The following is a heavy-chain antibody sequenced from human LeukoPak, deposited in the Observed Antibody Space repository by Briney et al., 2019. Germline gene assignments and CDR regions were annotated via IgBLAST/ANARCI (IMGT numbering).Heavy chain of an antibody. J-gene: IGHJ4*02. CDR1: GFTFSNHA. CDR2: IGTAGDT. V-gene: IGHV3-13*01. Sequence: GGSLRLSCATSGFTFSNHAMHWVRQPTGKGLEWVSAIGTAGDTFYPGSVKGRFTISRDNAKNSLYLQMNSLRDEDTAVYYCARTMAGIGEAFDYWGQGTLVTVSS. D-gene: IGHD6-19*01. CDR3: ARTMAGIGEAFDY.